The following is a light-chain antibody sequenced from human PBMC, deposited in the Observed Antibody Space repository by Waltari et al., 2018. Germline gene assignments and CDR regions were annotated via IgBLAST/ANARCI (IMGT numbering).Light chain of an antibody. CDR1: SSDVGGYDY. V-gene: IGLV2-11*01. Sequence: QSDRTQPRSVSGSTGKSVTISCNGTSSDVGGYDYVSWYQQHPGKAPKLIIDDVTKRPSGVPDRFSGSKSGNTASLTISGLQAEDEADYYCCSYAGSYTEVFGGGTKLTVL. CDR2: DVT. J-gene: IGLJ2*01. CDR3: CSYAGSYTEV.